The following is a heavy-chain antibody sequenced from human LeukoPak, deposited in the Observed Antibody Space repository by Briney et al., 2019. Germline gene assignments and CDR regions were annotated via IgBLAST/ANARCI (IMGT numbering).Heavy chain of an antibody. J-gene: IGHJ6*03. CDR1: GFTFSSYG. V-gene: IGHV3-30*02. CDR3: AKDYRDCSSTSCYYYYYMDV. D-gene: IGHD2-2*01. Sequence: GGSLRLSCAASGFTFSSYGMHWVRQAPGKGLEWVAFIRYDGSNKYYADSVKGRFTISRDNSKNTLYLQMNSLRAEDTAVYCCAKDYRDCSSTSCYYYYYMDVWGKGTTVTVSS. CDR2: IRYDGSNK.